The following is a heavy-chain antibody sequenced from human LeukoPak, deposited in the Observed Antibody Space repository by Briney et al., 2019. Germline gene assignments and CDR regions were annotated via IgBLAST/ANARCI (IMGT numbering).Heavy chain of an antibody. J-gene: IGHJ4*02. Sequence: ASVKVSCKASGYTFTSYYMHWVRQAPGQGLEWMGIINPSGGSTSYAQKFQGRVTMTRDMSTSTVYMELSSLRSEDTAVYYCAKDYSYGLFPDYWGQGTLVTVSS. CDR3: AKDYSYGLFPDY. CDR2: INPSGGST. D-gene: IGHD5-18*01. V-gene: IGHV1-46*01. CDR1: GYTFTSYY.